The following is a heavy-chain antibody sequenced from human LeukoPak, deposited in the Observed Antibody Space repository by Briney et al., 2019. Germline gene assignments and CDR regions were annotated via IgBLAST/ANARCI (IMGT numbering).Heavy chain of an antibody. CDR1: GFTFRSYA. CDR2: ISYDGSNK. J-gene: IGHJ4*02. Sequence: GGSLRLSCAASGFTFRSYAMHWVRQAPGKGLEWVAVISYDGSNKYYADSVKGRFTISRDNSKNTLYLQMNSLRAEDTAVYYCARVGRSNFDYWGQGTLVTVSS. V-gene: IGHV3-30-3*01. CDR3: ARVGRSNFDY.